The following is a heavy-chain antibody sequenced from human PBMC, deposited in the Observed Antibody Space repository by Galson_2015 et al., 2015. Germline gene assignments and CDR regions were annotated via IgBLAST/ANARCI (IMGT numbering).Heavy chain of an antibody. V-gene: IGHV3-48*02. Sequence: SLRLSCAASGFTFSSYSMNWVRQAPGKGLEWVSYISSSSSTIYYADSVKGRFTISRDNAKNSLYLQMNSLRDEDTAVYYCAREPYCSGGSCYGFDPWGQGTLVIVSS. CDR2: ISSSSSTI. CDR3: AREPYCSGGSCYGFDP. J-gene: IGHJ5*02. D-gene: IGHD2-15*01. CDR1: GFTFSSYS.